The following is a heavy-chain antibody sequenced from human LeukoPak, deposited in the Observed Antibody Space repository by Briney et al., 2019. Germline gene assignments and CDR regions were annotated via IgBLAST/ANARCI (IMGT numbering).Heavy chain of an antibody. CDR3: ARDLEGNYYYGSGKGFDY. J-gene: IGHJ4*02. Sequence: GGSLRLSCAASGFTFSSYEMNWVRQAPGKGLEWVSYISSSGSTIYYADSVKGRFTISRDNAKNSLYLQMNSLRAEDTAVYYCARDLEGNYYYGSGKGFDYWGQGTLVTVSS. CDR1: GFTFSSYE. V-gene: IGHV3-48*03. D-gene: IGHD3-10*01. CDR2: ISSSGSTI.